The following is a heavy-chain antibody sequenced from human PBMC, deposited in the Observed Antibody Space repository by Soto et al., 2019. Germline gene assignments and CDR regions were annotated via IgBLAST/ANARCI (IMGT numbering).Heavy chain of an antibody. D-gene: IGHD3-22*01. CDR1: GFTFSSYG. CDR2: IWYDGSNK. CDR3: ARDRRYYDSSGYYGPSNYYYYYGMDV. J-gene: IGHJ6*02. Sequence: QVQLVESGGGVVQPGRSLRLSCAASGFTFSSYGMHWVRQAPGKGLEWVAVIWYDGSNKYYADSVKGRFTISRDNSKNTRYLQMNSLRAEDTAVYYCARDRRYYDSSGYYGPSNYYYYYGMDVWGQGTTVTVSS. V-gene: IGHV3-33*01.